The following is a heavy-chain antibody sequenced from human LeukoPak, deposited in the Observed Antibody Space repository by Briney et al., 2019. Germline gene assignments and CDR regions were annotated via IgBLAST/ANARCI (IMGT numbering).Heavy chain of an antibody. V-gene: IGHV4-39*07. CDR2: IYYSGST. J-gene: IGHJ1*01. CDR3: ARDVTMVRGVLQH. Sequence: MTSETLSLTCTVSGGSISSSSYYWGWIRQPPGKGLEWIGSIYYSGSTYYNPSLKSRVTISVDTSKNQFSLKLSSVTAADTAVYYCARDVTMVRGVLQHWGQGTLVTVSS. CDR1: GGSISSSSYY. D-gene: IGHD3-10*01.